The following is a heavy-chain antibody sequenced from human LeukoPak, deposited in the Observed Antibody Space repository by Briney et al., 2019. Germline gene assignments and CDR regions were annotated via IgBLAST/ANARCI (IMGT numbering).Heavy chain of an antibody. CDR2: IYYSGST. CDR3: AREDNWKGFDP. Sequence: SETLSLTCTVSGGSISNKYWSWIRQPPGKGLEWIGYIYYSGSTNYNPSLKSRVTISVDTSKNQFSLKLSSVTAADTAVYYCAREDNWKGFDPWGQGTLVTVSS. CDR1: GGSISNKY. J-gene: IGHJ5*02. D-gene: IGHD1-20*01. V-gene: IGHV4-59*01.